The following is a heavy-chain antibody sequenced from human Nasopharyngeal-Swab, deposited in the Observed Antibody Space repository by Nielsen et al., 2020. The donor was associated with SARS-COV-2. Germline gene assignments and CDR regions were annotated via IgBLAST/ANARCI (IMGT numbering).Heavy chain of an antibody. CDR1: GFTFSGYS. Sequence: GGSLRLSCAASGFTFSGYSMNWVRQAPGKGLEWVSSISSSSAYIYYAGSVKGRFTVSRDNAKYSLYLQMNSLRAEDTALYYCAKGGYCSGGSCLNWFDPWGQGTLVTVSS. J-gene: IGHJ5*02. D-gene: IGHD2-15*01. CDR3: AKGGYCSGGSCLNWFDP. V-gene: IGHV3-21*04. CDR2: ISSSSAYI.